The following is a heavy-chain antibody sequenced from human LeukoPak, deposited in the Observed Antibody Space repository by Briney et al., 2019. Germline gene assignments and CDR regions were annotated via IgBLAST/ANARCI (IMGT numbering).Heavy chain of an antibody. CDR2: ISYDGSNK. D-gene: IGHD3-10*01. V-gene: IGHV3-30*04. Sequence: PGGSQRLSCAASGFTFSSYAMHWVRQAPGKGLEWVAVISYDGSNKYYADSVKGRFTISRDNSKNTLYLQMNSLRAEDTAVYYCVKDLLRDRWFGESWGQGTLVTVSS. J-gene: IGHJ5*02. CDR3: VKDLLRDRWFGES. CDR1: GFTFSSYA.